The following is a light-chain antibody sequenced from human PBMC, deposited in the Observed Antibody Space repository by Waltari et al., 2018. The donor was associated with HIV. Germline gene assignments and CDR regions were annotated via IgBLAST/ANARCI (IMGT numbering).Light chain of an antibody. CDR3: QQYNSYSQT. CDR1: QSISDW. CDR2: KAT. V-gene: IGKV1-5*03. J-gene: IGKJ1*01. Sequence: DIQMTQSPSTLSASVADRVTIPCRTSQSISDWLAWYQQKPGQAPKLLIFKATTLQSGVPSRFSGSGSGTEFTLTISSLQPDDFATYYCQQYNSYSQTFGQGTKVEIK.